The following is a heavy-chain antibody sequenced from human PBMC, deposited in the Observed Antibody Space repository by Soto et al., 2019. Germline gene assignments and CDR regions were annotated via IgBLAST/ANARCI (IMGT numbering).Heavy chain of an antibody. CDR3: AKDAVYNDGLWLVSD. D-gene: IGHD2-21*01. Sequence: PGGSLRLSCVVSGFSFSYAIIWVRQAPGKGQEWVSGITGGGSTEYAASVKGRFTISRDNSKNTVYPQMNSLRAEDTAMYYCAKDAVYNDGLWLVSDWGQGTLVTVSS. J-gene: IGHJ4*02. CDR2: ITGGGST. V-gene: IGHV3-23*01. CDR1: GFSFSYA.